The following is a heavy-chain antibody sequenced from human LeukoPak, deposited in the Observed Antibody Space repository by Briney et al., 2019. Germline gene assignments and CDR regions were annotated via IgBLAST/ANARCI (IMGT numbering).Heavy chain of an antibody. V-gene: IGHV1-18*04. CDR2: IRAYNGNT. Sequence: ALVKLCCTASRSTFTSYGTSRVRQSPGQRVKWRGWIRAYNGNTNYAQKLQGRVTMTTDTSTSTAYMELRSLRSDDTAVYCCARNLLNYGSGSYLEDYWGQGTLVTVSS. J-gene: IGHJ4*02. CDR3: ARNLLNYGSGSYLEDY. D-gene: IGHD3-10*01. CDR1: RSTFTSYG.